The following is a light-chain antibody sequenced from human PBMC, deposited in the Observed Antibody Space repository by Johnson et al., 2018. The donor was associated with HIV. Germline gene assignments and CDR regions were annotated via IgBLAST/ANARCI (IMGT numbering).Light chain of an antibody. V-gene: IGLV1-51*01. CDR1: SFNIGNNY. J-gene: IGLJ1*01. Sequence: QSVLTQPPSVSAAPGEKVTISCSGSSFNIGNNYVSWYQQLPGTAPKLLIYDNNKRPSGISDRFSAPKSGTSATLGITALQTGDEADYYCGTWDSSLSVSYVFGSGTKVTVL. CDR3: GTWDSSLSVSYV. CDR2: DNN.